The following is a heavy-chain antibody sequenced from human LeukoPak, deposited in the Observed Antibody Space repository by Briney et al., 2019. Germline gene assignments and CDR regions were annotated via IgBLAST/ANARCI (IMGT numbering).Heavy chain of an antibody. D-gene: IGHD3-10*01. V-gene: IGHV4-34*01. Sequence: SETLSLTCAVYGGSFSGYYWSWIRQPPGKGLEWIGEINHSGSTNYNPSLKSRVTISVDTSKNQFSLKLSSVTAADTAVYYCARDRGSWDFDFWGQGTLVTVSS. CDR1: GGSFSGYY. CDR2: INHSGST. CDR3: ARDRGSWDFDF. J-gene: IGHJ4*02.